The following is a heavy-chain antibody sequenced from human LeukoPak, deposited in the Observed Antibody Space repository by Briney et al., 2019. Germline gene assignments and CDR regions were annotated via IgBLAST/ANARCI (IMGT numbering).Heavy chain of an antibody. CDR2: IYYSGST. CDR3: ASNYYGSGSLDY. CDR1: GGSISSYY. Sequence: SETLSLTCTVSGGSISSYYWSWIRRPPGKGLEWIGYIYYSGSTNYNPSLKSRVTISVDTSKNQFSLKLSSVTAADTAVYYCASNYYGSGSLDYWGQGNLVTVSS. J-gene: IGHJ4*02. V-gene: IGHV4-59*08. D-gene: IGHD3-10*01.